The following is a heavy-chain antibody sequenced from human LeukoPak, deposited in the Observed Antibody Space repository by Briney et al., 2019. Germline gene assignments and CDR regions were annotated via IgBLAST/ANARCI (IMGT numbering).Heavy chain of an antibody. CDR1: GYTFTSYY. V-gene: IGHV1-46*01. J-gene: IGHJ4*02. CDR2: INPNAGST. D-gene: IGHD5-18*01. Sequence: ASVNVSCKASGYTFTSYYMHWVRHAPGQGLEWMGIINPNAGSTSYAQKFQGRVTMTRDTSTSTVYMELSSLRSEDTAVYYCARGGLQLLAPLDYWGRGTLVTVSS. CDR3: ARGGLQLLAPLDY.